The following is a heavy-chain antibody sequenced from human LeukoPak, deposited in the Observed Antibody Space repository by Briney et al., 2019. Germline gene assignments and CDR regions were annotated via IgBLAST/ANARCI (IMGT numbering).Heavy chain of an antibody. V-gene: IGHV3-11*01. CDR2: ISSSGSTI. Sequence: PGGSLSLSCAVSGFTFSDYYMSWIRQPPGKGLEWVSYISSSGSTIYYADSVKGRFTISRDNAKNSLYRQMTSLRAEDTAVYYCARDMVVAAIEHHDYYYYGMDVWGQGTTVTVSS. CDR3: ARDMVVAAIEHHDYYYYGMDV. CDR1: GFTFSDYY. D-gene: IGHD2-15*01. J-gene: IGHJ6*02.